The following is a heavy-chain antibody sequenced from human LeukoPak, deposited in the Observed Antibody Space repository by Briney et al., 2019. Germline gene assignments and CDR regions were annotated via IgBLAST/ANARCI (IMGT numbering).Heavy chain of an antibody. CDR1: GASTSSSGYY. CDR3: ARGRVDWFDP. Sequence: SETLSLTCNVSGASTSSSGYYWGWIRQPPGKGLEWIGSIYYTGSTFSNPSLRSRVTMSIDTPRNQFSLKLSSVTAADTAVYYCARGRVDWFDPWGQGTLVTVSS. J-gene: IGHJ5*02. CDR2: IYYTGST. V-gene: IGHV4-39*07.